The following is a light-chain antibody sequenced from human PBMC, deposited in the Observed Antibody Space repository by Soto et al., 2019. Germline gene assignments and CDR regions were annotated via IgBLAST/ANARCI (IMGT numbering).Light chain of an antibody. CDR2: GNT. J-gene: IGLJ1*01. CDR1: SSNIGAGYD. V-gene: IGLV1-40*01. CDR3: QSYDTRLSGYV. Sequence: QSVLTQPPSVSGAPGQRVTMSCTGSSSNIGAGYDVHWYQHLPGTAPKLLIYGNTNRPSGVPDRFSGSRSGTTASLAITGLRPDDEADYYCQSYDTRLSGYVFATGTKLTVL.